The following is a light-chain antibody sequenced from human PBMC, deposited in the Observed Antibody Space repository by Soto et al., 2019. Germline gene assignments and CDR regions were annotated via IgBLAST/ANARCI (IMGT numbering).Light chain of an antibody. Sequence: EMVLTQSPATLSLSPGERATLSCRASQSVSSYLAWYQQKPGQAPRLLIYDASNRATGIPARFSGSGSGTDFTLTISSLEPEDFAVYYCQQRSNWPPVLTFGGGTKVDIK. CDR2: DAS. CDR1: QSVSSY. J-gene: IGKJ4*01. CDR3: QQRSNWPPVLT. V-gene: IGKV3-11*01.